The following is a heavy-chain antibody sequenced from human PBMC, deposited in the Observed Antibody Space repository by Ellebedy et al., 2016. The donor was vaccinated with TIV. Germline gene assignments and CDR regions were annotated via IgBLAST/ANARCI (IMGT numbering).Heavy chain of an antibody. J-gene: IGHJ4*02. V-gene: IGHV4-59*01. D-gene: IGHD3-22*01. CDR1: GASITTYY. Sequence: MPSETLSLTCNVSGASITTYYWNWIRQSPGKGLEWIGYMSYSGSTNYNPSLKSRVTISVDTSKNQFSLKLSSVTAADTAVYYCARARDDSSGYYPYYFDYWGQGTLVTVSS. CDR2: MSYSGST. CDR3: ARARDDSSGYYPYYFDY.